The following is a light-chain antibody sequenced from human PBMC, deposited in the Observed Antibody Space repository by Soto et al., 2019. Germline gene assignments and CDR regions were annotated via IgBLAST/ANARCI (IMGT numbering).Light chain of an antibody. Sequence: DIQMTQSPSSLSASVGDRVTITCRASQSIVTYLNWYLQKPGKAPKLLIYAASNLQSGVPSRFSGSGSGTEFTLTINSLQADDFATYYCQQHNSFSITFGQGTRLEIK. J-gene: IGKJ5*01. CDR1: QSIVTY. CDR3: QQHNSFSIT. V-gene: IGKV1-9*01. CDR2: AAS.